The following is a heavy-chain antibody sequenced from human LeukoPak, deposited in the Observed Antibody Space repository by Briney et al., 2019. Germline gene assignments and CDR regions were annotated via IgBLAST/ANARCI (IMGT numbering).Heavy chain of an antibody. V-gene: IGHV2-5*01. CDR1: GFSLSTSGVG. D-gene: IGHD2-2*01. CDR2: LYWNDDT. Sequence: TKSGPTLVKPTQTLTLTCTFSGFSLSTSGVGVGWIRQPPGKALEWLALLYWNDDTRYSPSLKSRLTISKDTSKNQVVLTMTNMDPVDTATYYCVHNILIDIVAVKGFDIWGQGTMVTVSS. J-gene: IGHJ3*02. CDR3: VHNILIDIVAVKGFDI.